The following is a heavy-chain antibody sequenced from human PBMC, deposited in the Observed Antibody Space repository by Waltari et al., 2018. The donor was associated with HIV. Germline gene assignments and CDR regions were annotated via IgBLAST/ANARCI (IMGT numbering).Heavy chain of an antibody. V-gene: IGHV3-30*18. CDR3: AKGASGWSPGY. CDR1: GFTFCRYA. J-gene: IGHJ4*02. CDR2: ISYYGDNK. Sequence: QVQLVESGGGVVQPGRSLRLSCAASGFTFCRYAMHWVRQAPGKGLEWVAVISYYGDNKYYADSVKGRFTISRDNSKNTLYLQMNSLRAEDTAVYYCAKGASGWSPGYWGQGTLVTVSS. D-gene: IGHD6-19*01.